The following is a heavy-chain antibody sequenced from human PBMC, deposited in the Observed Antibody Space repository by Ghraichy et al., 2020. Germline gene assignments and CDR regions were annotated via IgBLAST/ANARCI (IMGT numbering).Heavy chain of an antibody. CDR3: ARANPGYSYGRYWYFDL. CDR1: GGSISSGGYS. Sequence: SETLSLTCAVSGGSISSGGYSWSWIRQPPGKGLEWIGYIYHSGSTYYNPSLKSRVTISVDRSKNQFSLKLSSVTAADTAVYYCARANPGYSYGRYWYFDLWGRGTLVTVSS. D-gene: IGHD5-18*01. J-gene: IGHJ2*01. V-gene: IGHV4-30-2*01. CDR2: IYHSGST.